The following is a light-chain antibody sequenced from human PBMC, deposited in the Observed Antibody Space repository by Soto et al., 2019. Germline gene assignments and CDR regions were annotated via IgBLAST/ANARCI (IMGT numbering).Light chain of an antibody. Sequence: QVTQSPSSLSASVGDRVTITCRASQTIIGYLNWYQQKPGKAPRLLINAASNLQSGVPSRFRGSGSETDFTLTITSLQPEDFATYYCQQSYTTPRTFGQGTKVDIK. J-gene: IGKJ1*01. V-gene: IGKV1-39*01. CDR3: QQSYTTPRT. CDR1: QTIIGY. CDR2: AAS.